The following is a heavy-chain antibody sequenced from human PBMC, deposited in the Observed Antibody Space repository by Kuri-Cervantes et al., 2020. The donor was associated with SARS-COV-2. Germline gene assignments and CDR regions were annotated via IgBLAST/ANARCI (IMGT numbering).Heavy chain of an antibody. D-gene: IGHD3-22*01. CDR3: ATSRDYYDGSGYYLDAFDV. CDR1: GYRFSSDT. CDR2: INTNTGDP. V-gene: IGHV7-4-1*02. Sequence: ASVKVSCKASGYRFSSDTMNWVRQAPGQGLEWMGWINTNTGDPTYDMGPTGRFVFSLDTSVTTAYLQISSLKAEDSAVYYCATSRDYYDGSGYYLDAFDVWGQGTKVTVSS. J-gene: IGHJ3*01.